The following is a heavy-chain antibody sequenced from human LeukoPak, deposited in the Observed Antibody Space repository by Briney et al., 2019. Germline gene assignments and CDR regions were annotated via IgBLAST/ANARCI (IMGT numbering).Heavy chain of an antibody. Sequence: GGSLRLSCAASGFTFSNFAMTWVRQAPGKGLEQVSGISGSAGSTNYADSVKGRFTISRDNSKNTLYLQMNSLRVGDTAVYYCAKGSSLRFYYYMAVWGKGTTVTVSS. CDR2: ISGSAGST. J-gene: IGHJ6*03. CDR1: GFTFSNFA. V-gene: IGHV3-23*01. D-gene: IGHD4-17*01. CDR3: AKGSSLRFYYYMAV.